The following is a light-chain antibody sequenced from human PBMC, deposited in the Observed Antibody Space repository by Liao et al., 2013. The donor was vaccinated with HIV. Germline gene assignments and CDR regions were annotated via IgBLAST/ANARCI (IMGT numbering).Light chain of an antibody. CDR3: QVWDSSNDHQV. CDR1: ALPKQY. Sequence: SYELTQPPSVSVSPGQTARITCSGDALPKQYAYWYQQKPGQAPVLVIYYDSDRPSGIPERFSASNSGNTATLTISRVEAGDEADYYCQVWDSSNDHQVFGGGTKLTVL. J-gene: IGLJ3*02. CDR2: YDS. V-gene: IGLV3-21*02.